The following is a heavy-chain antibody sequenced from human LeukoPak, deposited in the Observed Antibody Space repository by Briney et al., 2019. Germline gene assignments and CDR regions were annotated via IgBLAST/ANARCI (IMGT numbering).Heavy chain of an antibody. CDR2: ISSSSSYI. V-gene: IGHV3-21*01. CDR3: ARKYFDWLHYDY. J-gene: IGHJ4*02. Sequence: GGSLRLSCAASGFTFSDYYMSWVRQAPGKGLEWVSSISSSSSYIYYADSVKGRFTISRDNAKNSLYLQMNSLRAEDTAVYYCARKYFDWLHYDYWGQGTLVTVSS. CDR1: GFTFSDYY. D-gene: IGHD3-9*01.